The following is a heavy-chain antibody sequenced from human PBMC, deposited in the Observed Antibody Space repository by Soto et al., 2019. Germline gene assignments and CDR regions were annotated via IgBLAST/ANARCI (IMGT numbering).Heavy chain of an antibody. J-gene: IGHJ5*02. V-gene: IGHV2-5*02. CDR3: AHRPVDGTGGGDWFDP. Sequence: QITLKESGPTLVKPTQTLTLTCTFSGFSLSTSGVGVGWIRQPPGKAMERLAVIYWDDDKRYSPSLKSRLTITKDTSKNQVVLTMTNMDPVDTATYYCAHRPVDGTGGGDWFDPWGQGTLVTVSS. D-gene: IGHD6-19*01. CDR1: GFSLSTSGVG. CDR2: IYWDDDK.